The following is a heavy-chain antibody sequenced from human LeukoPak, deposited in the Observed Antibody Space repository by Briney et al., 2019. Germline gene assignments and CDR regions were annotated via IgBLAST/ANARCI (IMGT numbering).Heavy chain of an antibody. D-gene: IGHD6-19*01. CDR2: IKQDGSEK. CDR3: ARGRSGWFTRAYYFDY. V-gene: IGHV3-7*03. CDR1: GFIFSNYA. Sequence: GGSLRLSCAASGFIFSNYAMSWVRQAPGKGLEWVANIKQDGSEKYYVDSVKGRLTISRDNAKNSLYLQMNSLRAEDTAVYYCARGRSGWFTRAYYFDYWGQGTLVTVSS. J-gene: IGHJ4*02.